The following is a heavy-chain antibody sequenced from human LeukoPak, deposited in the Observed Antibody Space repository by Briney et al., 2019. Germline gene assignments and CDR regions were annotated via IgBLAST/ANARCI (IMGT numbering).Heavy chain of an antibody. Sequence: PSETLSLTCTVSGVSMSAYQWSWVRQSPEKGLEWIGCINTKGETSHNPSLKSRVTTSVDTSKSQFSLRLTSVTAADTAVYYCATSNDAKIAPFDHWGQGAPVTVSS. CDR2: INTKGET. J-gene: IGHJ4*02. D-gene: IGHD2-21*01. CDR3: ATSNDAKIAPFDH. V-gene: IGHV4-4*09. CDR1: GVSMSAYQ.